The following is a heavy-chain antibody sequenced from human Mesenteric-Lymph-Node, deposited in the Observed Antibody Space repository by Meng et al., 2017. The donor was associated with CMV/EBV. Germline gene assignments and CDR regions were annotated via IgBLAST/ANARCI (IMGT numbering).Heavy chain of an antibody. J-gene: IGHJ3*02. CDR2: IYYSGST. V-gene: IGHV4-30-4*08. CDR1: DGSISSGDYF. CDR3: ARGRIVVVPAATTGPDAFDI. Sequence: SETLSLTCTVSDGSISSGDYFWSWIRQPPGKGLEWIGYIYYSGSTYYNPSLKSRVTISVDPSKNQFSLNLSSVTAADTAVYYCARGRIVVVPAATTGPDAFDIWGQGTMVTVSS. D-gene: IGHD2-2*01.